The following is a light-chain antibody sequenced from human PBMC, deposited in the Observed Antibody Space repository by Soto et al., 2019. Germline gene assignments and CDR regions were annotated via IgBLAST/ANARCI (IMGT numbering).Light chain of an antibody. CDR3: SSYTSSSLEV. V-gene: IGLV2-14*01. Sequence: QSVLTQPASVSGSPGQSITISCTGTSSDVGGYNYVSWYQQHPGKAPKLMIYDVSNRPSGFSNRFSGSKSGNTASLTISGLQAEDEADYYCSSYTSSSLEVFGTGTKVTVL. J-gene: IGLJ1*01. CDR2: DVS. CDR1: SSDVGGYNY.